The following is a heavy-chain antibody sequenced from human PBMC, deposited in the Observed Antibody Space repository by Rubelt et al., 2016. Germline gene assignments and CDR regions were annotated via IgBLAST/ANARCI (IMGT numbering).Heavy chain of an antibody. Sequence: ANIKQDGSEKYYVDSVKGRFTISRDNAKNSLYLQMNSLRAEDTAVYYCARVITPDYDILTGYPDYWGQGTLVTVSS. V-gene: IGHV3-7*03. J-gene: IGHJ4*02. CDR3: ARVITPDYDILTGYPDY. D-gene: IGHD3-9*01. CDR2: IKQDGSEK.